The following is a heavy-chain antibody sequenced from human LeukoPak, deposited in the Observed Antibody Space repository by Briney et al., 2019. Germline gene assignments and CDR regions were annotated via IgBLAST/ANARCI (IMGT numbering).Heavy chain of an antibody. J-gene: IGHJ3*02. D-gene: IGHD6-13*01. CDR1: GFTFDDYA. CDR3: VKGYSSSWTAFDI. V-gene: IGHV3-23*01. CDR2: ISDSGSST. Sequence: GGSLRLSCAASGFTFDDYAMHWVRQAPGKGLEWVSAISDSGSSTYYADSVKGRFTISRDNSKYTLYLQMNSLRAEDTAVYYCVKGYSSSWTAFDIWGQGTMVTVSS.